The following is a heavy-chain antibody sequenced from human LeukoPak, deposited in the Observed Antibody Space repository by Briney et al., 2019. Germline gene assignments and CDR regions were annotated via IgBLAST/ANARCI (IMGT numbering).Heavy chain of an antibody. CDR2: IYLEDSDA. J-gene: IGHJ6*03. D-gene: IGHD2-8*01. CDR1: GYTFSSYW. Sequence: GESRKISCKVSGYTFSSYWIGWVRQMPGKGLEWMGFIYLEDSDARYSPSIQGQGPISAHNPISTAYRQWSSVKASDTAMYYGARLAYCSNDVCYSNYYYSMDVWGRGTTVTVSS. CDR3: ARLAYCSNDVCYSNYYYSMDV. V-gene: IGHV5-51*01.